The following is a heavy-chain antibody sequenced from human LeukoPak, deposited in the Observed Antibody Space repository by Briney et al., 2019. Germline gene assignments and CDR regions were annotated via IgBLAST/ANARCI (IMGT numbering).Heavy chain of an antibody. V-gene: IGHV3-7*02. Sequence: GGSLRLSCGASGITFSRSWMSWVRQAPGKGLEWVAFIKEDGSEKYYVDSVKGRFTISRDNAENSLYLQMNSLRAEDTAVYSCARVGVPQYAFDIWGQGTWVTVSS. CDR3: ARVGVPQYAFDI. CDR1: GITFSRSW. D-gene: IGHD2-2*01. CDR2: IKEDGSEK. J-gene: IGHJ3*02.